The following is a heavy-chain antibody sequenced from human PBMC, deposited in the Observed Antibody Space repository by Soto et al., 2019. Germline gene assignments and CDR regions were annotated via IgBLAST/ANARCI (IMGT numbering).Heavy chain of an antibody. D-gene: IGHD3-3*01. CDR1: GGSFSGYY. CDR2: INHSGST. Sequence: SETLSLTCAVYGGSFSGYYCSWIRQPPGKGLEWIGEINHSGSTNYNPSLKSRVTISVDTSKNQFSLKLSSVTAADTAVYYCARPATHYDFCPCFDYLGQGTLVAVCS. V-gene: IGHV4-34*01. J-gene: IGHJ4*02. CDR3: ARPATHYDFCPCFDY.